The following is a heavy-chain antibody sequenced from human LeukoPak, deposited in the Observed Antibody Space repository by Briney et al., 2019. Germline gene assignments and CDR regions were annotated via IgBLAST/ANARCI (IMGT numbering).Heavy chain of an antibody. CDR2: IYYTGST. J-gene: IGHJ4*02. CDR3: ARAPSEGWLQFLDWLPYFDY. V-gene: IGHV4-59*08. D-gene: IGHD3-3*01. Sequence: SETLSLTCTVSGGSINNYYWSWVRQPPGAGLEWLAYIYYTGSTNYNPSLKTRLTISVDTSKNQFSLRLNSVTAADTAVYYCARAPSEGWLQFLDWLPYFDYWGQGTLVTVSS. CDR1: GGSINNYY.